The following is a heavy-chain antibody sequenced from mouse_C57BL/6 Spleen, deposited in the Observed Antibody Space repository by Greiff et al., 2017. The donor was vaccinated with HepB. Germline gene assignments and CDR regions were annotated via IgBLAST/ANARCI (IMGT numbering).Heavy chain of an antibody. J-gene: IGHJ4*01. D-gene: IGHD1-1*01. V-gene: IGHV14-4*01. CDR2: IDPENGDT. CDR1: GFNIKDDY. CDR3: TTDGSRYAMDY. Sequence: VQLQQSGAELVRPGASVKLSCTASGFNIKDDYMHWVKQRPEQGLEWIGWIDPENGDTEYASKFQGKATITADTSSNTAYLQLSCLTSEDTAVYYCTTDGSRYAMDYWGQGTSVTVSS.